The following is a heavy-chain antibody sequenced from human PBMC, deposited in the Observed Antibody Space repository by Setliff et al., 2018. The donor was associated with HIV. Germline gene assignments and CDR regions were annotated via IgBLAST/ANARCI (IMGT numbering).Heavy chain of an antibody. V-gene: IGHV3-23*01. J-gene: IGHJ4*02. D-gene: IGHD2-15*01. CDR3: AKNGRATNIILDY. CDR1: GFTFSSYA. Sequence: PGGSLRLSCAASGFTFSSYAMRWVRQAPGKGLEWVSAISGSGGSTYYADSVKGRFTISRDNSKNTLYLQMNSLRAEDTALYYCAKNGRATNIILDYWGQGTLVTVSS. CDR2: ISGSGGST.